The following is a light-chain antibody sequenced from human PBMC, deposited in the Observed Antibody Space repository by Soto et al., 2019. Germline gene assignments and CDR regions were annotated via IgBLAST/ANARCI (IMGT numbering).Light chain of an antibody. V-gene: IGKV3-15*01. Sequence: EIVMTQSPVTLSVSPGERATLSCRASQSVGNNLAWYQQKPGQAPRLLIHGVSTRATVIPARFSGSGSGTEFTLTISSLQSEDFAVYYCQQYDDWPRTFGQGTKVDIK. CDR1: QSVGNN. CDR2: GVS. CDR3: QQYDDWPRT. J-gene: IGKJ1*01.